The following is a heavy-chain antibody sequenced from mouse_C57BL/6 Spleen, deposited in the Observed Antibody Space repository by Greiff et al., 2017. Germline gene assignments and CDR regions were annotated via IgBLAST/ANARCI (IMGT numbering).Heavy chain of an antibody. CDR3: AREGATVVATPYYAMDY. CDR2: INPSNGGT. CDR1: GYTFTSYW. Sequence: QVQLQQPGTELVKPGASVKLSCKASGYTFTSYWMHWVKQRPGQGLEWIGNINPSNGGTNYNEKFKSKATLTVDKSSSTAYMQLSSLTSEDSAVYYCAREGATVVATPYYAMDYWGQGTSVTVSS. J-gene: IGHJ4*01. V-gene: IGHV1-53*01. D-gene: IGHD1-1*01.